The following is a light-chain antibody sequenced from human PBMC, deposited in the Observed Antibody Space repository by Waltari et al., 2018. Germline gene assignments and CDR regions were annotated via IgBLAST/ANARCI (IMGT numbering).Light chain of an antibody. CDR1: QSVSSY. V-gene: IGKV3-11*01. CDR2: DAS. J-gene: IGKJ4*01. Sequence: IVLTQSPAPLSLSPGERATLSCRASQSVSSYLAWYQQKPGQAPRLLIYDASNRVTGIPARFSGSGSGTDFTLTISSLDPEDFAVYYCQQRSIWPVTFGGGTKVEIK. CDR3: QQRSIWPVT.